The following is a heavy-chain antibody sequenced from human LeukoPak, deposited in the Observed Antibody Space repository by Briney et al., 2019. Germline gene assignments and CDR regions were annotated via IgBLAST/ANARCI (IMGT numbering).Heavy chain of an antibody. Sequence: ASVKVSCKASGYTFTGYYMHWVRQAPGQGLEWMGWINPNSGGTNYAQKFQGRVTITTDTSISTAYMELSRLRSDDAAVYFCARDASGSYYNFHFDSWGQGTLVTVSS. D-gene: IGHD3-10*01. CDR2: INPNSGGT. CDR3: ARDASGSYYNFHFDS. CDR1: GYTFTGYY. V-gene: IGHV1-2*02. J-gene: IGHJ4*02.